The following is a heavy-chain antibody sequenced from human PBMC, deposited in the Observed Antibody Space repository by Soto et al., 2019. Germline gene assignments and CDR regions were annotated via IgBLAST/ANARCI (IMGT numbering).Heavy chain of an antibody. V-gene: IGHV1-69*01. CDR2: VVPMFGTT. J-gene: IGHJ3*01. CDR3: ARDLADVHLWDAFDV. D-gene: IGHD6-13*01. Sequence: QVQLVQSGPELKKPGSSVKVSCKAPGDTFNSYGISWVRQAPGQGLEWMGGVVPMFGTTNLALKFEDRVTITADELTTTVYMEIRGLTSEDTAVYYCARDLADVHLWDAFDVWGHGTRVTVSS. CDR1: GDTFNSYG.